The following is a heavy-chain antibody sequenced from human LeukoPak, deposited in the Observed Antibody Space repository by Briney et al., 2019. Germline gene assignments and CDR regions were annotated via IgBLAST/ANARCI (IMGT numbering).Heavy chain of an antibody. Sequence: ASVKVSCKASGYTFTTYYMHWVRQAPGQGLEWMGIINPSGGSTSYAQKSQGRVTMTRDTSTSTVYMELSSLKASDSAMYYCARQRGGRVTRPHYGLDVWGQGTTVTVSS. D-gene: IGHD2-21*02. CDR1: GYTFTTYY. J-gene: IGHJ6*02. CDR2: INPSGGST. CDR3: ARQRGGRVTRPHYGLDV. V-gene: IGHV1-46*01.